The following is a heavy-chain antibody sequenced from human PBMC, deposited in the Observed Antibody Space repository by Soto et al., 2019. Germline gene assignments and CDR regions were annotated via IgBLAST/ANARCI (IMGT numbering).Heavy chain of an antibody. Sequence: EVQLLESGGGLVQPGGSLRLSCAASGFNFRNYAMSWVRQAPGKGLEWVSTISSGDAFTYYADSVKRRFTISRDYPKSTLYLQINTLRAEDTAVYYCAKDRQDSRFTRVQGPLVTVSS. J-gene: IGHJ4*02. D-gene: IGHD3-16*01. CDR1: GFNFRNYA. V-gene: IGHV3-23*01. CDR2: ISSGDAFT. CDR3: AKDRQDSRFT.